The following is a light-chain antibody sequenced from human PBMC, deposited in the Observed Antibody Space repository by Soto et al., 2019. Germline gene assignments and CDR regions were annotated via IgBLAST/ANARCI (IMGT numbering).Light chain of an antibody. V-gene: IGKV3-15*01. Sequence: DIVMTQSPGILSVSPGERATLSCRASQSVSNNLAWYQQKPGQAPRLVVYSASTRAAGIPARFSGSGSGTEYTLTISSLQSEDFAVYYCQQYDIWYTFGQGTKLEIK. CDR2: SAS. J-gene: IGKJ2*01. CDR1: QSVSNN. CDR3: QQYDIWYT.